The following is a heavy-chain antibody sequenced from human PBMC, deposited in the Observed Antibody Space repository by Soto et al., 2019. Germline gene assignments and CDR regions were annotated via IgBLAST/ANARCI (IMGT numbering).Heavy chain of an antibody. CDR1: GYIFTNYY. CDR2: INPLPSRGSP. D-gene: IGHD6-13*01. J-gene: IGHJ4*02. Sequence: VQPVQSGAEVKKPGASVKVSCKASGYIFTNYYIHWVRQAPGQGLEWMAIINPLPSRGSPPHAQTFQGRATVTRDTSTSTVYMELSSLRSEDTAIYYCARDLAAAAYWGQGTLVTVSS. CDR3: ARDLAAAAY. V-gene: IGHV1-46*01.